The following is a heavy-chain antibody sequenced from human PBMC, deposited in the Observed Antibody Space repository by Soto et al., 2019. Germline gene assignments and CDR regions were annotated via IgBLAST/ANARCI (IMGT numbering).Heavy chain of an antibody. D-gene: IGHD3-9*01. CDR2: ISYDGSNK. Sequence: QVQLVESGGGVVQPGRSLRLSCAASGFTFSSYAMHWVRQAPGKGLEWVAVISYDGSNKYYADSVKGRFTISRDNSKNTLYLQMNSLRAEDTAVYYCARLSAILRYFGWLLEDYYYYGMDVW. CDR1: GFTFSSYA. V-gene: IGHV3-30-3*01. CDR3: ARLSAILRYFGWLLEDYYYYGMDV. J-gene: IGHJ6*01.